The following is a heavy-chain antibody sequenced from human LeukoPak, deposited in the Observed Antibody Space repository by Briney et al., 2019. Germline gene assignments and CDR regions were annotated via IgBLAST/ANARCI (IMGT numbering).Heavy chain of an antibody. CDR2: IYSGGST. V-gene: IGHV3-53*01. Sequence: GGSLRLSCAASGFTFSSYAMSWVRQAPGKGLEWVSVIYSGGSTYYADSVKGRFTISRDNSKNTLYLQMNSLRAEDTAVYYCARDLGYDYWGQGTLVTVSS. CDR1: GFTFSSYA. CDR3: ARDLGYDY. J-gene: IGHJ4*02. D-gene: IGHD3-22*01.